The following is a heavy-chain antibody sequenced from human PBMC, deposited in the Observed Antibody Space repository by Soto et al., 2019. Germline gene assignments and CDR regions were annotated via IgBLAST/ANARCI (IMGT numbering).Heavy chain of an antibody. CDR1: GFPFSSYC. V-gene: IGHV3-74*01. Sequence: DVQLVESGGDLVQRGGSLRLSCAASGFPFSSYCMHWVRHTPGKGLDWVARISGDGVTTYYADSVTGRFTVSRDNAKNTLSLQISGLRAEDTAVYYCAREYYGLLTGYYTDYWGQGTLVSVSS. J-gene: IGHJ4*02. D-gene: IGHD3-9*01. CDR2: ISGDGVTT. CDR3: AREYYGLLTGYYTDY.